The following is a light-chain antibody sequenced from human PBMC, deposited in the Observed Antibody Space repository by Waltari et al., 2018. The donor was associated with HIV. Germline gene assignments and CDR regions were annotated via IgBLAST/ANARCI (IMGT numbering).Light chain of an antibody. J-gene: IGLJ2*01. CDR1: TANIGANF. V-gene: IGLV1-47*01. CDR3: AVLDDTLGGGV. Sequence: QSVLTQPPSASGTPGQTVTISCSGDTANIGANFVFWFQQFPGTAPKLLIYRDNLRHSGVPARFSGSKSGTSASLTISGLRSDDEAHYFCAVLDDTLGGGVFGGGTKLTVL. CDR2: RDN.